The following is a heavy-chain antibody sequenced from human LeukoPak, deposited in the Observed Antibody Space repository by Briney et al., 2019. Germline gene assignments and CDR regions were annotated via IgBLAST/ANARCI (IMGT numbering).Heavy chain of an antibody. D-gene: IGHD1-1*01. Sequence: ASVKVSCKASRYTFTGYYMHWVRQAPGQGLEWMGWINPNSGGTNYAQKFQGRVTMTRDTSISTAYMELSRLRSDDTAVYYCARLPKGQLTAFDIWGQGTMVTVSS. CDR3: ARLPKGQLTAFDI. J-gene: IGHJ3*02. CDR1: RYTFTGYY. V-gene: IGHV1-2*02. CDR2: INPNSGGT.